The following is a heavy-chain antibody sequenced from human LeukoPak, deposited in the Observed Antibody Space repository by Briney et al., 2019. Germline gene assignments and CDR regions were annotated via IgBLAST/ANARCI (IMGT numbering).Heavy chain of an antibody. J-gene: IGHJ4*02. CDR3: ARGTVQMGMGERFFDF. Sequence: SETLSLTCSVSGGSINTYYWPWIRLSPGRGRTWIGNIYYSGTTNYNPSLKSRVSMSVDTSRNQFSLRLSSVTAADTAIYYCARGTVQMGMGERFFDFWGQGTLVTVSS. CDR2: IYYSGTT. D-gene: IGHD3-16*01. V-gene: IGHV4-59*01. CDR1: GGSINTYY.